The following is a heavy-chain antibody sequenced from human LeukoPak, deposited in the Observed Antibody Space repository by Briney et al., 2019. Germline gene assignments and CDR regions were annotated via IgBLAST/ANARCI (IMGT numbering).Heavy chain of an antibody. CDR2: IYPGDSDT. D-gene: IGHD6-19*01. Sequence: GESLKISSKGSGYSFTSYWIGWVRQLPGKDLEWMGIIYPGDSDTRYSPSFQGQVTISADKSFSTAYLQWSSLKASDTAMYYCVRPRAVAGTHYGMDVWGQGTTVTVSS. CDR1: GYSFTSYW. CDR3: VRPRAVAGTHYGMDV. V-gene: IGHV5-51*01. J-gene: IGHJ6*02.